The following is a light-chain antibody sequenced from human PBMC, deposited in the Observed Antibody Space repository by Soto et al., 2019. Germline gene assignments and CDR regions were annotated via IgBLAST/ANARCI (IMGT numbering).Light chain of an antibody. CDR2: ATS. J-gene: IGKJ4*01. CDR3: QQYGDWPLT. CDR1: QSVGNN. Sequence: EIVVTQSPATLSVSPGERATLSCRASQSVGNNFAWYQQKPGQAPRLLIFATSTRATGVPARFSGSGSGTDFTLTISSIQSEDFAVYYCQQYGDWPLTFGGGAKVEIE. V-gene: IGKV3-15*01.